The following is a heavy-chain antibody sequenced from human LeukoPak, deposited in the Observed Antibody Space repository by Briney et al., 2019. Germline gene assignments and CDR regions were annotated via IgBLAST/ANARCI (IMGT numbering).Heavy chain of an antibody. V-gene: IGHV3-23*01. CDR3: AKEKMGGPSCYFDL. Sequence: PGGSLRLSCVASGFSFSDNDMSWVRQAPGKGLEWVSGISSGGGSTYYADPVKGRFTISRDSSQSTLYLQMNNLRGDDTAVYYCAKEKMGGPSCYFDLWGRGTLVTVSS. D-gene: IGHD3-16*01. CDR2: ISSGGGST. CDR1: GFSFSDND. J-gene: IGHJ2*01.